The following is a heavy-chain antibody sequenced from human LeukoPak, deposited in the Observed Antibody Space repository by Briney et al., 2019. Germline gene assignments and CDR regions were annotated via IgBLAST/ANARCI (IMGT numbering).Heavy chain of an antibody. J-gene: IGHJ4*02. CDR1: GFTFSSYA. CDR3: ARDRGAVPAAIFDY. CDR2: ISGSGGST. D-gene: IGHD2-2*01. V-gene: IGHV3-23*01. Sequence: GGSLRLSYAASGFTFSSYAMSWVHQAPGKGLEWVSAISGSGGSTYYADSVKGRFTISRDNSKNTLYLQMDSLRAEDTAVYYCARDRGAVPAAIFDYWGQGTLVTVSS.